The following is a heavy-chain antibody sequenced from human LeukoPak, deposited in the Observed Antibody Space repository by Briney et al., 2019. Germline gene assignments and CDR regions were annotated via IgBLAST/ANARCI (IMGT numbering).Heavy chain of an antibody. CDR3: AREKDQLLTRGTNWFYP. D-gene: IGHD2-2*01. J-gene: IGHJ5*02. Sequence: SETLSLTCAVYGGSFSGYYWSWIRQPPGKGLEWIGEINHSGSTNYNPSLKSRVTISVDTSKNQFSLKLSSVTAADTAVYYCAREKDQLLTRGTNWFYPWGQGTLVTVSS. CDR2: INHSGST. CDR1: GGSFSGYY. V-gene: IGHV4-34*01.